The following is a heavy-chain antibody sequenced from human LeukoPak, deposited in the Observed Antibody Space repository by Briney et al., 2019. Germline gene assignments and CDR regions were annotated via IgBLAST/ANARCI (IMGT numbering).Heavy chain of an antibody. Sequence: GGSLRLSCAASGFTFSSYAMSWVRQAPGKGLEWVSVISGSGGSTSYAQKFQGRVTMTRDTSTSTVYMELSSLRSEDTAVYYCARDLGEETYGPPVYWGQGTLVTVSS. D-gene: IGHD3-10*01. V-gene: IGHV3-23*01. CDR1: GFTFSSYA. CDR3: ARDLGEETYGPPVY. CDR2: ISGSGGST. J-gene: IGHJ4*02.